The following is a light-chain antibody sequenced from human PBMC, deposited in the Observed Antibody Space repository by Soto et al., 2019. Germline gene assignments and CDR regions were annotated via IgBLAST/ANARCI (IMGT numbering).Light chain of an antibody. V-gene: IGLV2-14*01. CDR3: RSYTGTRALIL. Sequence: QSVVTQPASVSGSPGQSITISCTGTSSDVGGYDYVSWYQQYPGKAPRLIIYEVSNRPSGVSNRFSGSKSGNTASLTISGLRAEYEGDYFCRSYTGTRALILFGGGTKLTVL. CDR2: EVS. J-gene: IGLJ2*01. CDR1: SSDVGGYDY.